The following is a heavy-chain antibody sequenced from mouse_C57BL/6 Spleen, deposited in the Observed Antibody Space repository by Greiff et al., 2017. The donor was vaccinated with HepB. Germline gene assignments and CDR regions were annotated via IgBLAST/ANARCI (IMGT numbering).Heavy chain of an antibody. V-gene: IGHV10-1*01. CDR1: GFSFNTYA. J-gene: IGHJ4*01. Sequence: EVQLVESGGGLVQPKGSLKLSCAASGFSFNTYAMNWVRQAPGKGLEWVARIRSKSNNYATYYADSVKDRFTISRDDSESMLYLQMNNLKTEDTAMYYCESGYYALYAMDYWGQGTSVTVSS. CDR3: ESGYYALYAMDY. CDR2: IRSKSNNYAT. D-gene: IGHD2-3*01.